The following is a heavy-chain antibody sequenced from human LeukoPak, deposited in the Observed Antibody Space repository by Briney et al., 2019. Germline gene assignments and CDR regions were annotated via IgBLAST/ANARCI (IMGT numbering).Heavy chain of an antibody. D-gene: IGHD1-26*01. V-gene: IGHV3-30*02. J-gene: IGHJ6*02. Sequence: AGGSLRLSCAASGFTFSSYGMHWVRQAPGKGLEWVAFIRYDGSNKYYADSVKGRFTISRDNSKNTLYLQMNSLRAEDTAVYYCARAAGGSYGTRYYYYGMDVWGQGTTVTVSS. CDR3: ARAAGGSYGTRYYYYGMDV. CDR2: IRYDGSNK. CDR1: GFTFSSYG.